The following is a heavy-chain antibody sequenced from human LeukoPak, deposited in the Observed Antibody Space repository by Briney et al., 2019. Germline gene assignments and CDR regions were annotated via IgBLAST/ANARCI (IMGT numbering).Heavy chain of an antibody. Sequence: SETLSLTCTVSAYSISSGYYWSWIRQPAGKGLEWIGRIYTSGSTNYNPSLKSRVTISVDTSKNQFSLKLSSVTAADTAVYYCARRGSMYYYDSSQRGTFDYWGQGTLVTVSS. V-gene: IGHV4-61*02. D-gene: IGHD3-22*01. J-gene: IGHJ4*02. CDR2: IYTSGST. CDR1: AYSISSGYY. CDR3: ARRGSMYYYDSSQRGTFDY.